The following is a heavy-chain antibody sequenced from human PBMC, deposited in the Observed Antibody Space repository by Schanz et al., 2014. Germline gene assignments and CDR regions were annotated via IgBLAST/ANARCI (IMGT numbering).Heavy chain of an antibody. V-gene: IGHV3-48*02. CDR3: AKSYDTSGYSGFDY. CDR1: GFTFSNYN. Sequence: EVQLVESGGGLVQPGGSLRLSCEASGFTFSNYNMNWVRQAPGKGLEWVSYISRSSSTIYYTDSVKGRFTISRDNAKNSVFLQMNGLRDEDTAVYFCAKSYDTSGYSGFDYWGQGTLVTVSS. D-gene: IGHD3-22*01. CDR2: ISRSSSTI. J-gene: IGHJ4*02.